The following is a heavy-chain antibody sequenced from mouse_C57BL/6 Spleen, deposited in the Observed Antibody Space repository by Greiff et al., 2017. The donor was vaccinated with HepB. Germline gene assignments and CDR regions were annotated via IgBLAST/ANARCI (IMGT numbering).Heavy chain of an antibody. CDR3: ASLDWETYAMDY. Sequence: EVKVEESGPGLVKPSQSLSLTCSVTGYSITSGYYWNWIRQFPGNKLEWMGYISYDGSNNYNPSLKNRISITRDTSKNQFFLKLNSVTTEDTATYYCASLDWETYAMDYWGQGTSVTVSS. CDR2: ISYDGSN. CDR1: GYSITSGYY. J-gene: IGHJ4*01. V-gene: IGHV3-6*01. D-gene: IGHD4-1*01.